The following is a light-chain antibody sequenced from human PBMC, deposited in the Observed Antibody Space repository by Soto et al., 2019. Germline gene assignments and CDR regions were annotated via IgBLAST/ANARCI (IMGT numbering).Light chain of an antibody. V-gene: IGKV1-39*01. Sequence: DIQMTQSPSSLSASVGDRVTIICRASQSIGDYLNWYQKKPGKPPNLLIHAASSLQNGVTSRFSGSRSGTDFTLAISPLQPEDFATYYCQQGYSTPITFGLGTRRDLK. CDR3: QQGYSTPIT. CDR2: AAS. J-gene: IGKJ5*01. CDR1: QSIGDY.